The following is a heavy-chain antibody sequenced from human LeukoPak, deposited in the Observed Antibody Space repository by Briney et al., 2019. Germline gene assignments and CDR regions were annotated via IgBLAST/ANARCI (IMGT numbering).Heavy chain of an antibody. V-gene: IGHV4-34*01. J-gene: IGHJ4*02. Sequence: PSETLSLTCAVYGGSFSGYYWRWIRQPPGKGREWIGEINHSGSTNYNPSLKSRGTISVDTSKKQFSLKLSSVAASDTAVYYCARDRSIAARRAFGYCGQGTLVTLSS. CDR1: GGSFSGYY. CDR2: INHSGST. D-gene: IGHD6-6*01. CDR3: ARDRSIAARRAFGY.